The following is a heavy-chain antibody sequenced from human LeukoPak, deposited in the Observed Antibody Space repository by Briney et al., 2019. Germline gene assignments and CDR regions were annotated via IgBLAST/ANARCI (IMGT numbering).Heavy chain of an antibody. D-gene: IGHD1-26*01. J-gene: IGHJ4*02. CDR2: ISYDGSNK. CDR1: GFAFNAYA. CDR3: ARDASLSSTAVTRGSFFDY. Sequence: PGRSLRLSCAASGFAFNAYAMHWVRQAPGKGLEWVAVISYDGSNKYYADAVKGRFTISRDDSSNTLYLQMNCLRADDTAVYYCARDASLSSTAVTRGSFFDYWGPGNLVTVSS. V-gene: IGHV3-30*04.